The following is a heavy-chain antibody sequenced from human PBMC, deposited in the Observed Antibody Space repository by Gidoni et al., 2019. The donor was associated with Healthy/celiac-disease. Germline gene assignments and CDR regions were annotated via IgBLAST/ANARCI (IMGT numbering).Heavy chain of an antibody. J-gene: IGHJ6*02. CDR3: ARLTQVELGYYYYGMDV. CDR1: GYSFTSYW. CDR2: IYPGDSDT. D-gene: IGHD3-10*01. V-gene: IGHV5-51*01. Sequence: EVQLVQSGAEVKKPGESLKISCQGSGYSFTSYWIGWVRQMPGKGLEWMGIIYPGDSDTRYSPSFQGQVTISADKSISTAYLQWSSLKASDTAMYYCARLTQVELGYYYYGMDVWGQGTTVTVSS.